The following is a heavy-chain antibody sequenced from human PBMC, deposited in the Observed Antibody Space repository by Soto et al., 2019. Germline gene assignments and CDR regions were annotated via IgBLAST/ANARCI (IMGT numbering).Heavy chain of an antibody. D-gene: IGHD3-3*01. CDR3: ARANYDFWSGYSYYFDY. CDR1: GGSISSGDYY. J-gene: IGHJ4*02. CDR2: IYYSGST. V-gene: IGHV4-30-4*01. Sequence: QVQLQESGPGLVKPSQTLSLTCTVSGGSISSGDYYWSWIRQPPGKGLEWIGYIYYSGSTYYNPSLKSRVTISVDTSQNQFSLKRSSVTAADTAVYYCARANYDFWSGYSYYFDYWGQGTLVTVSS.